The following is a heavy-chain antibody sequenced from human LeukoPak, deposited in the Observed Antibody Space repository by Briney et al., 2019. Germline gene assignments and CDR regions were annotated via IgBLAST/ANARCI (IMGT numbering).Heavy chain of an antibody. CDR1: GFTFGSFA. D-gene: IGHD1-26*01. J-gene: IGHJ4*02. V-gene: IGHV3-66*01. CDR3: ARELGASYFDY. CDR2: IYSGGST. Sequence: GGSLRLSCAASGFTFGSFAMSWVRQAPGKGLEWVSVIYSGGSTYYADSVKGRFTISRDNSKNTLYLQMNSLRAEDTAVYYCARELGASYFDYWGQGTLVTVSS.